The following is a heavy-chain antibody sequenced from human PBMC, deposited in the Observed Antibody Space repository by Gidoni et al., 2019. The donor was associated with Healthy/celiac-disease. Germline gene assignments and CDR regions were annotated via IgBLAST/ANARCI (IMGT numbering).Heavy chain of an antibody. V-gene: IGHV4-34*01. Sequence: QVQLQQWGAGLLTPSETLSLTCAVYGGSFSGYYWSWIRQPPGKGLEWIGEINHSGSTNYNPSLKSRVTISVDTSKNQFSLKLSSVTAADTAVYYCARGAPRIVVVPAANRRLFDYWGQGTLVTVSS. CDR2: INHSGST. J-gene: IGHJ4*02. CDR1: GGSFSGYY. CDR3: ARGAPRIVVVPAANRRLFDY. D-gene: IGHD2-2*01.